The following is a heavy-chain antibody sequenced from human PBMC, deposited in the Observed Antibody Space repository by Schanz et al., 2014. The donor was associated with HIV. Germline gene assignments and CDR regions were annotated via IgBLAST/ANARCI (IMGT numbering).Heavy chain of an antibody. CDR1: GYTFPSYG. Sequence: QVPLVQSGVEVRKPGASVKVSCKAAGYTFPSYGISWVRQAPGQGLEWMGWVNPNSGGADSAQKFQGRVTMTRDTSISTAYLELSRLRSDDTAVYYCAREPNYSGFDSWGHGTLVTVSS. J-gene: IGHJ5*01. D-gene: IGHD5-12*01. V-gene: IGHV1-2*02. CDR3: AREPNYSGFDS. CDR2: VNPNSGGA.